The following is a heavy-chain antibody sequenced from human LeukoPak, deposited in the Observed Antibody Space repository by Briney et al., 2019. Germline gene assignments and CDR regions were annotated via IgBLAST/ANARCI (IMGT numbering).Heavy chain of an antibody. CDR3: ARGRGYCSGGSRYSTYYYGMDV. J-gene: IGHJ6*02. V-gene: IGHV1-8*01. CDR2: MNPNSGNT. Sequence: ASVKVSCKASGYTFTSYDINWVRQSTGQGLEWMGWMNPNSGNTGYAQKFQGRVTMTRNTSISTAYMELSSLRSEDTAVYYCARGRGYCSGGSRYSTYYYGMDVWGQGTTVTVSS. CDR1: GYTFTSYD. D-gene: IGHD2-15*01.